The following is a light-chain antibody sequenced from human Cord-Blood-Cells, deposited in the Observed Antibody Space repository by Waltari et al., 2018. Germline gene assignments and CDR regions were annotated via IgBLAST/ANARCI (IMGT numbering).Light chain of an antibody. V-gene: IGKV1-5*03. Sequence: DIKLTPSPSTLSASVGDRVTITSRASQSISSWLAWYQQKPGKAPKLLIYKASSLESGVPSRFSGSGSGTEFTLTISSLQPDDFATYYCQQYNSYPWTFGQGTKVEIK. CDR1: QSISSW. CDR3: QQYNSYPWT. CDR2: KAS. J-gene: IGKJ1*01.